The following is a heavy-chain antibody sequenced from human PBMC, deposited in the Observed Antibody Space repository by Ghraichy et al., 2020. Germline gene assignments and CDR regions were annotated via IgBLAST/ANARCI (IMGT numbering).Heavy chain of an antibody. CDR2: ISYDGSNK. D-gene: IGHD6-13*01. Sequence: GGSLRLSCAASGFTFSSYGMHWVRQAPGKGLEWVAVISYDGSNKYYADSVKGRFTISRDNSKNTLYLQMNSLRAEDTAVYYCAKGYSSSWYVGFDAFDIWGQGTMVTVSS. CDR1: GFTFSSYG. V-gene: IGHV3-30*18. CDR3: AKGYSSSWYVGFDAFDI. J-gene: IGHJ3*02.